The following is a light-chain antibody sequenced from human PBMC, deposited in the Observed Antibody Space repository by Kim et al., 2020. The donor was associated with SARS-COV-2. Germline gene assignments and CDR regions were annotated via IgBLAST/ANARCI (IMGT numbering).Light chain of an antibody. V-gene: IGLV3-27*01. Sequence: VSVSPGQTARITCSGDVLAKKYARWFQQEPGQAPVLVIYKDSERPSGIPGRFSGSSSGTTVTLTISGAQVEDEADYYCYSAADNVVFGGGTQLTVL. CDR1: VLAKKY. CDR3: YSAADNVV. J-gene: IGLJ2*01. CDR2: KDS.